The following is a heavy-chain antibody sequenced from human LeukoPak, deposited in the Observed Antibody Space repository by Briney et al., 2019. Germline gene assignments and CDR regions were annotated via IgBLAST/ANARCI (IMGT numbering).Heavy chain of an antibody. CDR1: GFTFSNYA. J-gene: IGHJ4*02. CDR3: AKELGYSNGYAVGDLDY. Sequence: GGSLRLSCAASGFTFSNYAMSWVRQAPGKGLEWVSAISGTGGSTYYAGSVKGRFTISRNNSKNTLYLQMNSLRAEDTAVFYCAKELGYSNGYAVGDLDYWGQGTLATVSS. CDR2: ISGTGGST. V-gene: IGHV3-23*01. D-gene: IGHD5-18*01.